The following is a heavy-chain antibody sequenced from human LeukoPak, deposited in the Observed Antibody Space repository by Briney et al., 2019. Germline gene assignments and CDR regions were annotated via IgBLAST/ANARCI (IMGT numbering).Heavy chain of an antibody. CDR1: GFTFSSYS. J-gene: IGHJ4*02. CDR3: ARDQRGYCSGGSCYGSYFDY. Sequence: SGGSLRLSCAASGFTFSSYSMNWVRQAPGKGLEWVANIKHDGSEKYYVDSVKGRFTISRDNTKKSLYLQMNSLRAEDTAVYYCARDQRGYCSGGSCYGSYFDYWGQGTLVTASS. V-gene: IGHV3-7*01. CDR2: IKHDGSEK. D-gene: IGHD2-15*01.